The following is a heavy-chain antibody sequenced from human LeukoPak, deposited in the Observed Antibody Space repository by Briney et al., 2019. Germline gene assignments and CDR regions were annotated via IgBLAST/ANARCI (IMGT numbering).Heavy chain of an antibody. D-gene: IGHD6-6*01. Sequence: GASVKVSCKASGYTFTGYYMHWVRQAPGQGLEWMGWINPNSGGTNYAQKFQGRVTMTRDTSISTAYMELSRLRSDDTAVYYCARDLTRKAARPGYWGQGTLVTVSS. J-gene: IGHJ4*02. CDR1: GYTFTGYY. CDR3: ARDLTRKAARPGY. V-gene: IGHV1-2*02. CDR2: INPNSGGT.